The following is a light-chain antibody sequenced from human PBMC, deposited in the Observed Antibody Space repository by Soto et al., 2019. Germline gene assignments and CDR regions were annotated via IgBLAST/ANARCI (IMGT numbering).Light chain of an antibody. J-gene: IGLJ1*01. Sequence: QSALTQPASVSGSPGQSITISCTGSSSDVGSYSLVSWYQQHPGKAPKLMIYEGSKRPSGVSYRFSGSKSGNTASLTISGLQAEDEADYYCCSYAGHSTYVLGTGTKVTVL. CDR3: CSYAGHSTYV. V-gene: IGLV2-23*01. CDR2: EGS. CDR1: SSDVGSYSL.